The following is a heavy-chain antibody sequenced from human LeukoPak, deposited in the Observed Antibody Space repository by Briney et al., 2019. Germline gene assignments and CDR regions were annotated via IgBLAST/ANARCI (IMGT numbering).Heavy chain of an antibody. CDR3: ATRVRDGYNNYYFYYMDV. Sequence: PGRSLRLSCAASGFTFDDYAMHWVRQAPGKGLEWVSGISWNSGSIGYADSVKGRFTISRDDARNSLYLQMNSLRVEDTAVYYCATRVRDGYNNYYFYYMDVWGKGTTVTVSS. D-gene: IGHD5-24*01. V-gene: IGHV3-9*01. CDR2: ISWNSGSI. J-gene: IGHJ6*03. CDR1: GFTFDDYA.